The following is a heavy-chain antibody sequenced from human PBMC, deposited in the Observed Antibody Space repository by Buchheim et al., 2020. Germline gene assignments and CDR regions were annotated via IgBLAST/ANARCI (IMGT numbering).Heavy chain of an antibody. Sequence: QVQLVQSGAEVKKPGSSVKVSCKASGGTFSSYAISWVRQAPGQGLEWMGRIIPILGIANYAQKFQGRVTITADKSTSTAYMELSSLRSEDTAVYYCARDLLVCSSTSCYSDYYYYGMDVWGQGTT. CDR1: GGTFSSYA. CDR2: IIPILGIA. V-gene: IGHV1-69*04. J-gene: IGHJ6*02. CDR3: ARDLLVCSSTSCYSDYYYYGMDV. D-gene: IGHD2-2*02.